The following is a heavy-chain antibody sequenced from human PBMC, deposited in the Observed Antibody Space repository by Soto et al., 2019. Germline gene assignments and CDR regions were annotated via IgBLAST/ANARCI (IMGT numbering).Heavy chain of an antibody. Sequence: QVQLQESSTGLVKPSQTLSLTCTVSGDSISSGGTGSYWTWIRQLPGKGLEWIGYIYYTGNTYYNPSLKSRPTISIDTSENQFSLKLTSVTAAETAVYFCASGHDAYKVRYWGQGTLVTVSS. J-gene: IGHJ4*02. D-gene: IGHD1-1*01. CDR2: IYYTGNT. CDR3: ASGHDAYKVRY. V-gene: IGHV4-31*03. CDR1: GDSISSGGTGSY.